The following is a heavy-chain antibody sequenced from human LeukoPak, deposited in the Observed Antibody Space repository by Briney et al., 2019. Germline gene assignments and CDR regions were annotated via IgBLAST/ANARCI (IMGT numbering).Heavy chain of an antibody. CDR2: IDTNTGNP. CDR3: AREMGLGFLEWLPKTHYFDY. Sequence: GASVKVSCKASGYTFTNYTLNWVRQAPGQGLEWMGWIDTNTGNPTYAQGFIGRFVFSLDTSVTTAYLQISSLKAEDTAVYYCAREMGLGFLEWLPKTHYFDYWGQGTLVTVSS. D-gene: IGHD3-3*01. CDR1: GYTFTNYT. J-gene: IGHJ4*02. V-gene: IGHV7-4-1*02.